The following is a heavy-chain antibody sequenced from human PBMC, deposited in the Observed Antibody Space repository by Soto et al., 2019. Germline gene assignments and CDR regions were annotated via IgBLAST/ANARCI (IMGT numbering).Heavy chain of an antibody. CDR1: GFTVSSNY. CDR3: AIAFVVAATFYYGIDV. J-gene: IGHJ6*02. CDR2: SYSGGST. V-gene: IGHV3-53*01. Sequence: EVQLVESGGGLIQPGGSLRLSCAASGFTVSSNYMSWVRQAPGKGLEWVSVSYSGGSTYYADSVKGRFTISRDNSKNARYLQMHCLRGEDTAVYYCAIAFVVAATFYYGIDVWGQGTTVTVSS. D-gene: IGHD2-15*01.